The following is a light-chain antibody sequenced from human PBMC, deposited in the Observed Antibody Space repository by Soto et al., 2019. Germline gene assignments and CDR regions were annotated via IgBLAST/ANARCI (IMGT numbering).Light chain of an antibody. CDR1: QSVSNY. V-gene: IGKV3-11*01. Sequence: EIVLTQSPATLSLSPGERATLSCRASQSVSNYLAWYQQKPGQAPRLLIYDASNRVTGIPDRFSGSGSGTDFTLTISKLEPEDFAVYYCQQYGSTPETFGQGTKVDIK. J-gene: IGKJ1*01. CDR2: DAS. CDR3: QQYGSTPET.